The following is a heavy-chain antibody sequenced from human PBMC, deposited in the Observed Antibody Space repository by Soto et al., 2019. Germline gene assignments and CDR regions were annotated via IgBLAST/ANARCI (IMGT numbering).Heavy chain of an antibody. CDR2: ISYDGSNK. J-gene: IGHJ4*02. V-gene: IGHV3-30-3*01. Sequence: LSLTCTVSGCSISSSSYYWGWIRQAPGKGLEWVAVISYDGSNKYYADSVKGRFTISRDNSKNTLYLQMNSLRAEDTAVYYCASPPRYCSGGSCAYPVDYWGRGTLVTVSS. D-gene: IGHD2-15*01. CDR3: ASPPRYCSGGSCAYPVDY. CDR1: GCSISSSS.